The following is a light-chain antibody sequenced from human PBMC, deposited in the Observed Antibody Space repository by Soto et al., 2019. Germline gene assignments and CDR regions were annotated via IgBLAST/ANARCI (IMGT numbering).Light chain of an antibody. V-gene: IGKV1-5*03. CDR3: QQYDSHPMYT. J-gene: IGKJ2*01. CDR2: KTA. Sequence: DIQMTQSPSTLSASVGDIVTITCRARQNIVNWLAWYQQKQGKAPNLLIYKTATLQRGVPSRLSGSGSGTEFTLTISSLQPDDFATYYCQQYDSHPMYTFGQGTKVDIK. CDR1: QNIVNW.